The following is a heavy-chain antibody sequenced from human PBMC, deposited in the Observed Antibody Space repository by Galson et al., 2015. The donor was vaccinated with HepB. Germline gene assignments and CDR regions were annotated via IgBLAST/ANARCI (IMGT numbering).Heavy chain of an antibody. CDR3: AKGRERGYSYGWGIDY. V-gene: IGHV3-23*01. J-gene: IGHJ4*02. Sequence: SLRLSCAASGFTFSSYAMSWVRQAPGKGLEWVSAISGSGGSTYYADSVKGRFTISRDNSKNTLYLQMNSLRAEDTAVYYCAKGRERGYSYGWGIDYWGQGTLVTVSS. CDR2: ISGSGGST. D-gene: IGHD5-18*01. CDR1: GFTFSSYA.